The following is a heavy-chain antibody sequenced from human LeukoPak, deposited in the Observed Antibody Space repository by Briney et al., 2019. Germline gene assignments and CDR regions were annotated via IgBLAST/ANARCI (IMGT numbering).Heavy chain of an antibody. CDR1: GSTFSSYG. D-gene: IGHD3-3*02. CDR3: AKDGGSSSFRYFRQ. CDR2: IHYTGLKA. V-gene: IGHV3-30*02. J-gene: IGHJ1*01. Sequence: GGSLRLSCAASGSTFSSYGMHWVRQAPDRGLEWVAFIHYTGLKANYADSVNGRFTISRDNSQNTVYLQMNNLRGEDTAVYYCAKDGGSSSFRYFRQWGQGTLVIVSS.